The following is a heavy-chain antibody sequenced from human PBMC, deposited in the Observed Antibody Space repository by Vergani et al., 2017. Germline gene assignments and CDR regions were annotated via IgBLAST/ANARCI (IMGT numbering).Heavy chain of an antibody. D-gene: IGHD2-15*01. V-gene: IGHV5-51*01. Sequence: EVQLVQSGAEVKKPGESLKISCKGSGYSFTSYWIGWVRQMPGKGLEWMGIIYPGDSDTRYSPSFQGQVTISADKSISTAYLQWSSLKASDTAMYYCARRRYCSGGSCHSFDYWGQGTLVTVSS. J-gene: IGHJ4*02. CDR2: IYPGDSDT. CDR3: ARRRYCSGGSCHSFDY. CDR1: GYSFTSYW.